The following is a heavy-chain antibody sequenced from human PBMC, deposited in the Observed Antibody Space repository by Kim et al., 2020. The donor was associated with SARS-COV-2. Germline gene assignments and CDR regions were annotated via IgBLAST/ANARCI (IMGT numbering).Heavy chain of an antibody. CDR3: ASNDYGSGRGLWFDP. D-gene: IGHD3-10*01. V-gene: IGHV4-59*13. CDR1: GGSISSYY. J-gene: IGHJ5*02. CDR2: IYYSGST. Sequence: SETLSLTCTVSGGSISSYYWSWIRQPPGKGLEWIGYIYYSGSTNYNPSLKSRVTISVDTSKNQFSLKLSSVTAADTAVYYCASNDYGSGRGLWFDPWGQGTLVTVSS.